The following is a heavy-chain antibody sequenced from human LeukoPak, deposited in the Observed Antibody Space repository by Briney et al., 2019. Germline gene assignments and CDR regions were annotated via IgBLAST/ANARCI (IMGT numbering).Heavy chain of an antibody. CDR1: GYTFTGYY. V-gene: IGHV1-2*02. CDR3: AKESSSWYYFDY. CDR2: INPNSGGT. Sequence: ASVKVSCKASGYTFTGYYMHWVRQAPGQGLEWMGWINPNSGGTNYAQKFQGRVTMTRDTSISTAYMELSRLRSDDTAVYYCAKESSSWYYFDYWGQGTLVTVSS. D-gene: IGHD6-13*01. J-gene: IGHJ4*02.